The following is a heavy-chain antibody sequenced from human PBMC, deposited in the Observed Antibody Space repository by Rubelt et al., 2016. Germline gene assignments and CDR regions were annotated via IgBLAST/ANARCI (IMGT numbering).Heavy chain of an antibody. CDR2: VYDSGGS. V-gene: IGHV4-39*01. D-gene: IGHD1/OR15-1a*01. J-gene: IGHJ5*02. CDR3: TTISLTGTSARGYFGP. Sequence: QLQLQESGPGLVKPSETLSLTCTVSGGAISSGFYYWAWIRQPPGKGLEWIGGVYDSGGSFYNPSLQSRVILSVDTSTNQISLWLRSLTAAETAVYFCTTISLTGTSARGYFGPWGQGTLVTVSA. CDR1: GGAISSGFYY.